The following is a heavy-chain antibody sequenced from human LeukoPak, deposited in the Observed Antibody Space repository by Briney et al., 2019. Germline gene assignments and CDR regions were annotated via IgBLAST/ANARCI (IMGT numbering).Heavy chain of an antibody. CDR2: IRNKGNKGYGRTT. CDR3: TRAPQEYFDWLNL. Sequence: GGSLRLSCAASGFSFSSYRMNWVRQAPGKGLEWVGFIRNKGNKGYGRTTEYAASVKGRFTISRDDSKSIAYLQMNSLKSEDTAVYYCTRAPQEYFDWLNLWGQGTLVTVSS. V-gene: IGHV3-49*04. D-gene: IGHD2/OR15-2a*01. J-gene: IGHJ5*02. CDR1: GFSFSSYR.